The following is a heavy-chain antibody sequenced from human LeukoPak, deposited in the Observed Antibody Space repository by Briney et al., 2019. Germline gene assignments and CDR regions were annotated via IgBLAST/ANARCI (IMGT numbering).Heavy chain of an antibody. Sequence: GGSLRLSCAASGFTFSRLAMTWVRQAPGKGLEWVSTISASGPYYADAVRGRFTISRDNSRNTLSLQMDSLRAEDTAVYYCAKGMKVYYYMDVWGKGTTVTVSS. CDR1: GFTFSRLA. V-gene: IGHV3-23*01. CDR2: ISASGP. CDR3: AKGMKVYYYMDV. J-gene: IGHJ6*03.